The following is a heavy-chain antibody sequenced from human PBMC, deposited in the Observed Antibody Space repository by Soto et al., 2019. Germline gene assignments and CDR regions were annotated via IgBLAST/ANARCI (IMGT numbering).Heavy chain of an antibody. Sequence: QVQLVEYGGGAVQPGRSLRLSCAASGFTFSRFGMHWVRQAPGKGLEWVAVISYDGSNEYSADSVKGRFTISRDNSKNTLYLHMNSLRVEDTAVYYCAKDFYDSSGYFVGTHFDDWGQGTLVTVSS. D-gene: IGHD3-22*01. J-gene: IGHJ4*02. V-gene: IGHV3-30*18. CDR2: ISYDGSNE. CDR1: GFTFSRFG. CDR3: AKDFYDSSGYFVGTHFDD.